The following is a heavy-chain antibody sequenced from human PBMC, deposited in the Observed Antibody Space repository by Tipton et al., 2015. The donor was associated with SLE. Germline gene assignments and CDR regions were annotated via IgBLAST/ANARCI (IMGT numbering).Heavy chain of an antibody. D-gene: IGHD6-19*01. J-gene: IGHJ4*02. CDR3: ARDQDSSGWYVEDY. Sequence: SLRLSCAASGFTFSSYWMSWVRQAPGKGLEWVANIKQDGSEKYYVDSVKGRFTISRDNAKNSLYLQMNSLRAEGTAVYYCARDQDSSGWYVEDYWGQGTLVTVSS. CDR2: IKQDGSEK. V-gene: IGHV3-7*01. CDR1: GFTFSSYW.